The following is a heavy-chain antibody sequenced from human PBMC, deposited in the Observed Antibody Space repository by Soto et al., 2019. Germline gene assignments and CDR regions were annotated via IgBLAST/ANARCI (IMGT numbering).Heavy chain of an antibody. V-gene: IGHV3-21*01. D-gene: IGHD4-17*01. CDR2: ISSSSSYI. CDR3: ARYSVTHYGMDV. J-gene: IGHJ6*02. Sequence: PGGSLRLSCAASGFTFSSYSMSWVRQAPGKGLEWVSSISSSSSYIYYADSVKGRFTISRDNAKNSLYLQMNSLRAEDTAVYYCARYSVTHYGMDVWGQGATVTVSS. CDR1: GFTFSSYS.